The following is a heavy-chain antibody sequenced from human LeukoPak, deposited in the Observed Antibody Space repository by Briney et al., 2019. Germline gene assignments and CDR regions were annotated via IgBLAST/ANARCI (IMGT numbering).Heavy chain of an antibody. D-gene: IGHD3-22*01. V-gene: IGHV3-23*01. CDR1: GFTFSSYA. J-gene: IGHJ5*02. CDR3: ARRYYDSSGYYPSAYNWFDP. CDR2: ISGSGGST. Sequence: GGSLRLSCAASGFTFSSYAMSWVRQAPGKGLEWVSAISGSGGSTYYADSVKGRFTISRDNAKNTLYLQMNSLRAEDTAVYYCARRYYDSSGYYPSAYNWFDPWGQGTLVTVSS.